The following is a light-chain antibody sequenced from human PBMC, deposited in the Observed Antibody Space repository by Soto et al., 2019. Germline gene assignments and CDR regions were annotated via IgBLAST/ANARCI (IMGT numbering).Light chain of an antibody. CDR2: AAS. V-gene: IGKV3-15*01. J-gene: IGKJ4*01. CDR1: QTISNT. CDR3: QYYNNWLAT. Sequence: EIVLTKSPATPSVSPGDNVSLSCRANQTISNTLAWYKQKPGQAPRLLIYAASTRATGVSARFSGSGSGKEFTLTISSLQSEDFTIYYCQYYNNWLATFGGGTKVDIK.